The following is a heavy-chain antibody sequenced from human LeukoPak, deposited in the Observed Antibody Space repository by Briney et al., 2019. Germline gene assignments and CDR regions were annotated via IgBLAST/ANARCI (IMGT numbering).Heavy chain of an antibody. CDR3: ARGSYYDFWSGYQYCYYYMDV. CDR1: GGSFSGYY. J-gene: IGHJ6*03. CDR2: INHSGST. V-gene: IGHV4-34*01. Sequence: PSETLSLTCAVYGGSFSGYYWSWIRQPPGKGLEWIGEINHSGSTNYNPSLKSRVTISVDTSKNQFSLKLSSATAADTAVYYCARGSYYDFWSGYQYCYYYMDVWGKGTTVTVSS. D-gene: IGHD3-3*01.